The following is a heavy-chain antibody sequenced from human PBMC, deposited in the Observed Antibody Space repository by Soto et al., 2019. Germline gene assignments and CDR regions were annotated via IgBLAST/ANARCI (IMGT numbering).Heavy chain of an antibody. CDR3: ARDEYYDFWSGYYDAFDI. J-gene: IGHJ3*02. V-gene: IGHV3-48*01. Sequence: ESGGGLVQPGGSLRLSCAASGFTFSSYSMNWVRQAPGKGLEWVSYISSSSSTIYYADSVKGRFTISRDNAKNSLYLQMNSLRAEDTAVYYCARDEYYDFWSGYYDAFDIWGQGTMVTVSS. D-gene: IGHD3-3*01. CDR1: GFTFSSYS. CDR2: ISSSSSTI.